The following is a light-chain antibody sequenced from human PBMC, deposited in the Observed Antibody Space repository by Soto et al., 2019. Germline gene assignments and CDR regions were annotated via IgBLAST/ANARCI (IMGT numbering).Light chain of an antibody. V-gene: IGLV1-44*01. Sequence: QSVLTQPPSASGTPGQRVTISCSGSSSKIGSNTVNWYQQLPGTAPKLLIYSNNQRPSGVPDRFSGSKSGTSASLAISGLQPEDEADYYCAAWDDSLNGPVFGGGTKLTVL. CDR3: AAWDDSLNGPV. CDR2: SNN. J-gene: IGLJ2*01. CDR1: SSKIGSNT.